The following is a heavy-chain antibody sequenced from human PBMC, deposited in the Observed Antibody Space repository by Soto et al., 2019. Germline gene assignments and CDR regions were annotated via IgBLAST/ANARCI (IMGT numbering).Heavy chain of an antibody. D-gene: IGHD4-17*01. CDR1: GNMFTRYY. V-gene: IGHV1-46*01. CDR2: INPSGAST. Sequence: ASGKVSCKASGNMFTRYYMDWGRQAPGQGLEWMGIINPSGASTSYAQKFQGRVTMTRDTSTSTVYMELSSLRSEDTAVYYCARGMTTVTPDAFDIWGQGTMVTVSS. CDR3: ARGMTTVTPDAFDI. J-gene: IGHJ3*02.